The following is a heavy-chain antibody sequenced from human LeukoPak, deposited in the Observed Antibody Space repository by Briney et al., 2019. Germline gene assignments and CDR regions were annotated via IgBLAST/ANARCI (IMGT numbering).Heavy chain of an antibody. J-gene: IGHJ4*02. CDR3: AKGSSGYVVDH. V-gene: IGHV3-23*01. Sequence: GGSLTLSCAASGFIFNNYGLIWVRQAPGKGLEWVSASNDGGGTHYADLVKGRFTISRDNSMNTLFLQMNSLRAEDTALYYCAKGSSGYVVDHWGQGTLVTVSS. CDR1: GFIFNNYG. D-gene: IGHD3-22*01. CDR2: SNDGGGT.